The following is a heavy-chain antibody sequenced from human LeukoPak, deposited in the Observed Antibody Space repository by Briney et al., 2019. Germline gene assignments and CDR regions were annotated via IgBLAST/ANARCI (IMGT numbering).Heavy chain of an antibody. CDR3: ARQEYCSGGSCYTWFDP. CDR1: GYSFTSYW. D-gene: IGHD2-15*01. V-gene: IGHV5-51*01. J-gene: IGHJ5*02. Sequence: GGSLKISCKGSGYSFTSYWIGWVRQMPGKGLEWMGIIYPGDSDTRYSPSFQGQVTISADKSISTVYLQWSSLKASDTAMYYCARQEYCSGGSCYTWFDPWGQGTLVTVSS. CDR2: IYPGDSDT.